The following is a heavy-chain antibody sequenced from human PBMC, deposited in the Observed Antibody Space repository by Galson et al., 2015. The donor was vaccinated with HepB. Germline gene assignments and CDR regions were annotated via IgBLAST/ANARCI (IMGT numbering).Heavy chain of an antibody. J-gene: IGHJ6*02. D-gene: IGHD6-6*01. Sequence: SLRLSCAASGFTFSSHAMHWVRQAPGKGLEWVAVISYDGSNKYYADSVKGRFTISRDNSKNTLYLQMNILRGEDTAVYYCARDFEQFVFFYYYMDVWGQGTTVTVSS. CDR3: ARDFEQFVFFYYYMDV. CDR2: ISYDGSNK. V-gene: IGHV3-30-3*01. CDR1: GFTFSSHA.